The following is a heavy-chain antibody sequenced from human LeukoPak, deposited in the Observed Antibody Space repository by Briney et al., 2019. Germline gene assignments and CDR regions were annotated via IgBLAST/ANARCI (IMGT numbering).Heavy chain of an antibody. D-gene: IGHD3-22*01. CDR1: GGTFSSYA. CDR3: ARDTSSGYHDY. J-gene: IGHJ4*02. Sequence: SVKVSCKASGGTFSSYAISWVRQAPGQGLEWMGRIIPILGIANYAQKFQGRVTITADKSTSTAYMELSSLRSEDTAVYYCARDTSSGYHDYWGQGTLVTVSS. CDR2: IIPILGIA. V-gene: IGHV1-69*04.